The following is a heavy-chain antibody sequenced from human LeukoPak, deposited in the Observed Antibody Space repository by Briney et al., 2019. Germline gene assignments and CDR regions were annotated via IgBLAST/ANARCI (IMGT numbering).Heavy chain of an antibody. CDR2: IIPIFGTA. V-gene: IGHV1-69*01. J-gene: IGHJ4*02. CDR3: ARVGIAVADGFDY. D-gene: IGHD6-19*01. Sequence: SVKVSCKASGGTFSSYAISWVRQAPGQGLEWMGGIIPIFGTANYAQKFQGRVTITADESTSTAYMELSSLRSEDTAVYYCARVGIAVADGFDYWGQGTLVSVSS. CDR1: GGTFSSYA.